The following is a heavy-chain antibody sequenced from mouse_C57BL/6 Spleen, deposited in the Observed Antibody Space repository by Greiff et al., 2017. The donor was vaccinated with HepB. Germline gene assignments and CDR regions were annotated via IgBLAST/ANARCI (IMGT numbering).Heavy chain of an antibody. CDR2: INPNYGTT. D-gene: IGHD1-1*01. V-gene: IGHV1-39*01. CDR1: GYSFTDYN. Sequence: VHVKQSGPELVKPGASVKISCKASGYSFTDYNMNWVKQSNGKSLEWIGVINPNYGTTSYNQKFKGKATLTVDQSSSTAYMQLNSLTSEDSAVYYCAREGVYGSSYDWYFDVWGTGTTVTVSS. J-gene: IGHJ1*03. CDR3: AREGVYGSSYDWYFDV.